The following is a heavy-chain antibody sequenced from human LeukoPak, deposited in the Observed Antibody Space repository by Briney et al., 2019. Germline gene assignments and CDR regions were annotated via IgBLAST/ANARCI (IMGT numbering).Heavy chain of an antibody. J-gene: IGHJ3*02. CDR2: IKKDGSEM. CDR3: ARQETSSYNGAFDI. V-gene: IGHV3-7*01. CDR1: GFKFENYW. D-gene: IGHD1-26*01. Sequence: GGSLRLSCAASGFKFENYWMSWVRQAPGKGLEWVANIKKDGSEMYYVDSVKGRFTISRDNAKNSLYLQMNSLRADDTAVYHCARQETSSYNGAFDIWGQGTMVTVSS.